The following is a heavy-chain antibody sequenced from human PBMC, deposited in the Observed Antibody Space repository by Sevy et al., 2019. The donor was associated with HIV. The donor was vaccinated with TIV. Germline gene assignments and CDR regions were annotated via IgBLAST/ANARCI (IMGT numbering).Heavy chain of an antibody. V-gene: IGHV1-69*13. CDR2: IIPIFGTA. CDR1: GGTFSSYA. CDR3: AIDRSYGGNSYYYYGMDV. D-gene: IGHD1-26*01. J-gene: IGHJ6*02. Sequence: ASVKVSCTASGGTFSSYAISWVRQAPGQGLEWMGGIIPIFGTANYAQKFQGRVTITADESTSTAYMELSSLRSVDTAVYYCAIDRSYGGNSYYYYGMDVWGQGTTVTVSS.